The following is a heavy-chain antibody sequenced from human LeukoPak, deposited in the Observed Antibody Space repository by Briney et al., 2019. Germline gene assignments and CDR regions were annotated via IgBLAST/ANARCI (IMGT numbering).Heavy chain of an antibody. J-gene: IGHJ4*02. V-gene: IGHV5-51*01. CDR2: IFPGDSDT. Sequence: GESLKISCKGSGYSFTSYWIAWVRQMPGKGLEWMGIIFPGDSDTRYSPSFQGQVTISVDKSISTAYLQWSSLKASDTAVYYCARGLYSGYYMSGYWGQGTRVTVSS. D-gene: IGHD5-12*01. CDR3: ARGLYSGYYMSGY. CDR1: GYSFTSYW.